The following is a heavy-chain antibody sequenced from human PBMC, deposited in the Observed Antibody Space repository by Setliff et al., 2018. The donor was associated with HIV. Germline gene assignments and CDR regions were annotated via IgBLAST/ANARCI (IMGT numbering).Heavy chain of an antibody. V-gene: IGHV1-3*04. D-gene: IGHD5-18*01. CDR1: GYTFTDYA. CDR3: ARVSDTAMVTADY. Sequence: GASVKVSCKASGYTFTDYAIHWVRQAPGQRLEWMGWINTDNGNTKYSQNFQGRVTVTRDTSTSTAYMELSSLRSEDTAVYYCARVSDTAMVTADYWGQGTLVTVSS. J-gene: IGHJ4*02. CDR2: INTDNGNT.